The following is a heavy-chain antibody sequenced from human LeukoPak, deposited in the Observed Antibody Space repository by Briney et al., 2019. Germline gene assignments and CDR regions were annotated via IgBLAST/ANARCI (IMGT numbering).Heavy chain of an antibody. J-gene: IGHJ5*02. CDR2: IIPIFGTA. D-gene: IGHD3-10*01. CDR1: GYTFTDYY. Sequence: SVKISCKVSGYTFTDYYMHWVQQAPGQGLEWMGGIIPIFGTATYAQKFQGRVTITADESTSTAYMELRSLRSDDTAVYYCARVAEDGSGSYWFDPWGQGTLVTVSS. V-gene: IGHV1-69*13. CDR3: ARVAEDGSGSYWFDP.